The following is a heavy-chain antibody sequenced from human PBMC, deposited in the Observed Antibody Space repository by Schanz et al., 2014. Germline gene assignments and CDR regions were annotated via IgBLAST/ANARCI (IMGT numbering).Heavy chain of an antibody. CDR3: AKDAENTAMITDYFDY. V-gene: IGHV3-23*04. D-gene: IGHD5-18*01. CDR2: IGVDGTTT. CDR1: GITFSSHS. J-gene: IGHJ4*02. Sequence: EVHLVESGGGLVQPGGSLRLSCAASGITFSSHSFNWVRQAPGKGLEWVSVIGVDGTTTYYADSVKGRFTISRDNSKNTLYLQMNSLRPEDTAVYYCAKDAENTAMITDYFDYWGQGTLVTVSS.